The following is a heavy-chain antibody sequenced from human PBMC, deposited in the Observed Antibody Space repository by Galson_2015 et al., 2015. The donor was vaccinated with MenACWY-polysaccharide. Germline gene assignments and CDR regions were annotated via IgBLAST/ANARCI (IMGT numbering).Heavy chain of an antibody. D-gene: IGHD3-10*01. CDR3: GRERWVRGVFFDQ. V-gene: IGHV3-7*01. CDR2: IKQDGSEK. J-gene: IGHJ4*02. CDR1: GFIFNYFW. Sequence: LRLSCASSGFIFNYFWLSLGRPAAGKVLEWAASIKQDGSEKYLVDSVKGRFIISRDNTENSLLLQKSSLRAEDTAVYYSGRERWVRGVFFDQWGQGTLVTVSS.